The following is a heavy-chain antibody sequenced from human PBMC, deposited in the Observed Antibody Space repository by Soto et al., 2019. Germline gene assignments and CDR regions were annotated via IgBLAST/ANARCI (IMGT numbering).Heavy chain of an antibody. Sequence: ASVKVSCKASGYAFTIYDISWVRQATGQGLEWMGWMNPNSGDTGFAQKFQGRVTMTRDTSISTAYMELSGLRSEDTAIYYCARGRRDSIVTRGARSTGDWGPAILVTVSS. CDR1: GYAFTIYD. V-gene: IGHV1-8*01. CDR2: MNPNSGDT. CDR3: ARGRRDSIVTRGARSTGD. J-gene: IGHJ4*02. D-gene: IGHD2-21*02.